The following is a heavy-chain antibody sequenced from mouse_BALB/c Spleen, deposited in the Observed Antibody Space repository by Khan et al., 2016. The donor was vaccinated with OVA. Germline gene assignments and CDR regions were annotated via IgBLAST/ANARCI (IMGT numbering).Heavy chain of an antibody. V-gene: IGHV5-4*02. CDR3: VRGYYGDPFAY. J-gene: IGHJ3*01. Sequence: EVELVESGGGLVKPGGSLKLSCAASGITFSDYYMYWVRQTPEKRLEWVATISDGGSYTYYPDSVKGRFTISRDDAKNNLYLQMSSLKSEDTAMYYCVRGYYGDPFAYWGQGTLVTVSA. CDR2: ISDGGSYT. CDR1: GITFSDYY. D-gene: IGHD2-13*01.